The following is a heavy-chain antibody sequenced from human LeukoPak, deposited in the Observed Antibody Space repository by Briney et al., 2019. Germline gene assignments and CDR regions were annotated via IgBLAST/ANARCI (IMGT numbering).Heavy chain of an antibody. D-gene: IGHD3-22*01. V-gene: IGHV3-23*01. CDR3: AKGPQLYSGYHPGY. CDR1: GLTFSSAA. CDR2: ITGSDDET. J-gene: IGHJ4*02. Sequence: GGSLSLSCVASGLTFSSAAMTWVRQAPGKGLEWISTITGSDDETYHANSVRGRFTISRDSSTNTVHLQMNSLRVDDTAIYYCAKGPQLYSGYHPGYWGQGTLVTVSS.